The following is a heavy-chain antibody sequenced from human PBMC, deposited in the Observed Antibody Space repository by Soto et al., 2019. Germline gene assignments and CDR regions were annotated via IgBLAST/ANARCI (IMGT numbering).Heavy chain of an antibody. CDR2: INPTSGGT. CDR1: GYTFTGYY. CDR3: ARDVLVDFGRDYYGGYYYGMDV. D-gene: IGHD3-3*01. Sequence: ASVKVSCKASGYTFTGYYMPWVRQAPGQGLEWMGWINPTSGGTNYAQKFQGRVTMTWDTSISTAYMELSRLRSDDTAVYYWARDVLVDFGRDYYGGYYYGMDVWGQGTTVTVSS. J-gene: IGHJ6*02. V-gene: IGHV1-2*02.